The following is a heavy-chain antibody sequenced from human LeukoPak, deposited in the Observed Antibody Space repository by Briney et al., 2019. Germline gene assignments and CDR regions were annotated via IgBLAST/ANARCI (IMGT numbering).Heavy chain of an antibody. V-gene: IGHV1-18*01. CDR2: ISADNGNT. CDR1: GYTFTSYD. D-gene: IGHD6-13*01. J-gene: IGHJ5*02. CDR3: AKMAAAGATNWFDP. Sequence: GASVKVSCKASGYTFTSYDITWVRQAPGQGLKWMGWISADNGNTNYAQKLQGRVTMTRNTSISTAYLELSSLRSEDTAVYYCAKMAAAGATNWFDPWGQGTLVTVSS.